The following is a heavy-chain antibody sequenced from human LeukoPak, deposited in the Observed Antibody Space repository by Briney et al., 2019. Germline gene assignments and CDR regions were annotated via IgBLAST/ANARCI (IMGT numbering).Heavy chain of an antibody. V-gene: IGHV1-8*01. D-gene: IGHD6-19*01. CDR3: AGATYSSGWYRDY. Sequence: GASVKVSCKASGYTFPSYDIIWVRQATGQGLEWMGWMNPNSGNTGYAQKFQGRVTMTRNTSKSTAYMELSTLRSEDTAVYYCAGATYSSGWYRDYWGQGTLVTVSS. CDR2: MNPNSGNT. CDR1: GYTFPSYD. J-gene: IGHJ4*02.